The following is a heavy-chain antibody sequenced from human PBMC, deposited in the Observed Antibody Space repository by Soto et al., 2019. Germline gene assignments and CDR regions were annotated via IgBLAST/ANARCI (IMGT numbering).Heavy chain of an antibody. Sequence: QVQLQQWGAGLLKPSETLSLTCAVYGGSFSGYYWSWIRQPPGKGLEWIGEINHSGSTNYNPSLKSRAPRPVDTSRNQFSLKLSSVTAADTAVYYCARAKPHSRSWYHHYWGQPTLVTVSS. V-gene: IGHV4-34*01. D-gene: IGHD6-13*01. CDR2: INHSGST. CDR3: ARAKPHSRSWYHHY. CDR1: GGSFSGYY. J-gene: IGHJ4*02.